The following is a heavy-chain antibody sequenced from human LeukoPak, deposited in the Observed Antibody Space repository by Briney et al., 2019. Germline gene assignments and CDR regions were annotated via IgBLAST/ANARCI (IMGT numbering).Heavy chain of an antibody. CDR3: VRTTVTYFDY. J-gene: IGHJ4*02. Sequence: GGSLRLSCVVSGINFADYAVHCVRQPPGKGLEWVSLISADGGSTFSADSVKGRFTISRDNAKNSLYLQMNSLRAEDTAVYFCVRTTVTYFDYWGQGILVTVSS. V-gene: IGHV3-43*02. CDR2: ISADGGST. CDR1: GINFADYA. D-gene: IGHD4-17*01.